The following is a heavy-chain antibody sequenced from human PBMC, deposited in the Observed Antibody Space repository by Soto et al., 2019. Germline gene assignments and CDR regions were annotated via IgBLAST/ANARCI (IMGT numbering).Heavy chain of an antibody. Sequence: QVQLVQSGAEVMKPGSSVKVSCRASGGTFSNYAINWVRQAPGQGLEWMGGIIPIFGTTNYAQKFQGRVTITADESTSTAYMELSSLRSEDTAVYYCATELWELLDDAFDIWGQGTMVTVSS. J-gene: IGHJ3*02. V-gene: IGHV1-69*01. D-gene: IGHD1-26*01. CDR2: IIPIFGTT. CDR1: GGTFSNYA. CDR3: ATELWELLDDAFDI.